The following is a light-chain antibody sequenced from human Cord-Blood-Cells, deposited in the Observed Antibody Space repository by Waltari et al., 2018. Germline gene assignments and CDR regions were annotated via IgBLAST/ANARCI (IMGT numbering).Light chain of an antibody. Sequence: SSELTQDPAVSVALGPTVRITCHGDSLRSYYASWYQQKPGKAPVLVIYGKNNRPSGIPDRFSGSSSGNTASLTITGAQAEDEADYYCNSRDSSGNHWVFGGGTKLTVL. CDR2: GKN. V-gene: IGLV3-19*01. CDR3: NSRDSSGNHWV. CDR1: SLRSYY. J-gene: IGLJ3*02.